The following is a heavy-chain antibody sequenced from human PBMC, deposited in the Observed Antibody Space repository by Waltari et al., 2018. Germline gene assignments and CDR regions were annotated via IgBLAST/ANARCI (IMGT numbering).Heavy chain of an antibody. CDR3: ASGSSPFDP. Sequence: QVQLVQSGTEVKMPGSSVKVSCKASAGTFRNSAFTWLRQAPGQGLEWMGYLIPVINTPANPRKFQGRFTITANESTSTVYMELSSLTSDDTAVYYCASGSSPFDPWGQGTLVTVSS. V-gene: IGHV1-69*11. CDR1: AGTFRNSA. J-gene: IGHJ5*02. CDR2: LIPVINTP.